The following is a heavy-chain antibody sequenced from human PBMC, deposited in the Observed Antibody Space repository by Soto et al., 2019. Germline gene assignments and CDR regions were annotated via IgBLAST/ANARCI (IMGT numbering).Heavy chain of an antibody. D-gene: IGHD2-8*01. CDR1: GFSLSTSGVG. CDR3: AHTRYCTKGVCYNHYYYYMDV. Sequence: QITLKESGPTLVKPTQTLTLTCTFSGFSLSTSGVGVGWIRQPPGKALEWLALIYWDDDKRYSPSLKSRLTNTKDTSKNQVVLTMTNMDPVDTTTYYCAHTRYCTKGVCYNHYYYYMDVWGKGTTVTVSS. CDR2: IYWDDDK. V-gene: IGHV2-5*02. J-gene: IGHJ6*03.